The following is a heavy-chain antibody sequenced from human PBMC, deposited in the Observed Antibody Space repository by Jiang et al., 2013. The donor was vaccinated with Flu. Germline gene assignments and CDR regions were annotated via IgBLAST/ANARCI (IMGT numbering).Heavy chain of an antibody. D-gene: IGHD5-12*01. J-gene: IGHJ4*02. CDR2: IWYDGSNK. CDR3: ARDRGLGLRSSGADY. Sequence: QLLESGGGVVQPGRSLRLSCAASGFTFSSYGMHWVRQAPGKGLEWVAVIWYDGSNKYYADSVKGRFTISRDNSKNTLYLQMNSLRAEDTAVYYCARDRGLGLRSSGADYWGQGTLVTVSS. V-gene: IGHV3-33*01. CDR1: GFTFSSYG.